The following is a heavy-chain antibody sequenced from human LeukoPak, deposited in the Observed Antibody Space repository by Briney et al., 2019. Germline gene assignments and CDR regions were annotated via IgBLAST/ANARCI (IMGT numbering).Heavy chain of an antibody. V-gene: IGHV4-34*01. CDR3: ARVTFRYYYMDV. CDR1: GGSFSGYY. J-gene: IGHJ6*03. Sequence: PSETLSLTCAVYGGSFSGYYWSWIRQPPGKGLEWIGEINHSGSTNYNPSLKSRVTISVDTSKNQFSLKLSSVTAADTAVYYCARVTFRYYYMDVWGKGTTVTVSS. D-gene: IGHD1-20*01. CDR2: INHSGST.